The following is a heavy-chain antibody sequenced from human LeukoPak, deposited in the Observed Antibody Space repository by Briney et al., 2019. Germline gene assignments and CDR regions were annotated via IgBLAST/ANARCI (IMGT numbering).Heavy chain of an antibody. Sequence: GGSLRLSCAASGFTFSTYFMHWARQAPGKGLEWVADIASDGSHTFYVESVKGRFTISRDNSKNTLYLQMNSLRAEDTAVYFCARERQDTILHFGAFDIWGQGTMVTVSS. CDR3: ARERQDTILHFGAFDI. D-gene: IGHD2-21*01. V-gene: IGHV3-30-3*01. J-gene: IGHJ3*02. CDR1: GFTFSTYF. CDR2: IASDGSHT.